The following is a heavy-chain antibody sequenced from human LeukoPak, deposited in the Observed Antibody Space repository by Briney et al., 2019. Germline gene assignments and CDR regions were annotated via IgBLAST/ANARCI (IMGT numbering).Heavy chain of an antibody. CDR1: GYTFTGYY. Sequence: ASVKVSCKASGYTFTGYYMHWVRQAPGQGLEWMGWINPNSGGTNYAQKFQGRVTMTRDTSISTAYMELSRLRSDDTAVYYCAREGSPITMVRGVILWHDAFDIWGQGTMVTVSS. CDR2: INPNSGGT. J-gene: IGHJ3*02. D-gene: IGHD3-10*01. V-gene: IGHV1-2*02. CDR3: AREGSPITMVRGVILWHDAFDI.